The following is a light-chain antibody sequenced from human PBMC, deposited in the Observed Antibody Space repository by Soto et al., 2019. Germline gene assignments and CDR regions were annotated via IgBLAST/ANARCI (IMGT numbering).Light chain of an antibody. J-gene: IGKJ5*01. CDR1: QSVRTW. CDR2: AAS. Sequence: QLTQSPSTLSASLGDRVTITWRASQSVRTWLAWFQQKPRKVPKLLIYAASTLQSGVPPRFSGSGSGTDFTLTISSLEPEDFALYYCQQRSNWPRITFGQGTRLEIK. CDR3: QQRSNWPRIT. V-gene: IGKV1-27*01.